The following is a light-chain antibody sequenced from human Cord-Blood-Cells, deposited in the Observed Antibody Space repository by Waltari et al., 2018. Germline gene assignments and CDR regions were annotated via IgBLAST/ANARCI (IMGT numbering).Light chain of an antibody. CDR3: QQRSNWPPIT. J-gene: IGKJ5*01. V-gene: IGKV3-11*01. CDR1: QSVSSY. CDR2: DAS. Sequence: EIVLTHAPATLSLSPGERATLSCRASQSVSSYLAWYQQKPGQAPRLLIYDASNRATGIPARFSGSGSGTDFTLTISSLEPEDFAVYYCQQRSNWPPITFGQGTRREIK.